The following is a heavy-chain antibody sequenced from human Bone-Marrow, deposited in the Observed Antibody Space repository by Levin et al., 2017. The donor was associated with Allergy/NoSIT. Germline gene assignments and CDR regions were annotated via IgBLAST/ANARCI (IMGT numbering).Heavy chain of an antibody. Sequence: PSETLSLTCDVSGGSISSNNWWGWVRQPPGKGLEWIGEISHGGSTNYNPSLESRVTISVDKSKNQFSLRLKSVTAADTALYYCARLSAGPLSYYYMDVWGNGTTVTVS. J-gene: IGHJ6*03. CDR2: ISHGGST. D-gene: IGHD6-25*01. CDR1: GGSISSNNW. CDR3: ARLSAGPLSYYYMDV. V-gene: IGHV4-4*02.